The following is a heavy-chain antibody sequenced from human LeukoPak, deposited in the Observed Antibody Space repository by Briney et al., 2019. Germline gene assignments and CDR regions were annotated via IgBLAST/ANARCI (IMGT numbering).Heavy chain of an antibody. Sequence: ASVKVSGKASGYTFISYYMHWVRQAPGQGLEWMGIIGPSGGSTSYTQKLQGRVTMTRDTSTSTVYMELTSLRSEDTAVYYCARDSSNWSFDYWGQGTLVTVSS. J-gene: IGHJ4*02. CDR1: GYTFISYY. V-gene: IGHV1-46*01. CDR3: ARDSSNWSFDY. CDR2: IGPSGGST. D-gene: IGHD6-13*01.